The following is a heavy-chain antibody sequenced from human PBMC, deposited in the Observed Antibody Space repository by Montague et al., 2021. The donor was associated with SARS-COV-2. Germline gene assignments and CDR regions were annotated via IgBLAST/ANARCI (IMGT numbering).Heavy chain of an antibody. J-gene: IGHJ6*02. Sequence: VKPTQTLTLTCTFSGFSLGTSGVGVGWIRQPPGKALEWLALIYXXXDKRYSPSLKSRLTITKDTSKNQVVLTMTNMDPVDTATYYCAHSRITMVRGVINYYGMGVWGQGTTVTVSS. CDR1: GFSLGTSGVG. CDR3: AHSRITMVRGVINYYGMGV. D-gene: IGHD3-10*01. CDR2: IYXXXDK. V-gene: IGHV2-5*02.